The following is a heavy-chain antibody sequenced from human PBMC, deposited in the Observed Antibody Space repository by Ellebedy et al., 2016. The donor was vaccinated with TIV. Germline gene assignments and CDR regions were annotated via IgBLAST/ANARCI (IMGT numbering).Heavy chain of an antibody. D-gene: IGHD3-9*01. CDR1: GFTFDDYA. CDR2: ISWDGGST. CDR3: AKDSYGILTGFSLYYYYMDV. V-gene: IGHV3-43D*03. J-gene: IGHJ6*03. Sequence: GESLKISCAASGFTFDDYAMHWVRQAPGKSLEWVSLISWDGGSTYYADSVEGRFTISRDSSKNSLYLQMNSLRPEDTALYYCAKDSYGILTGFSLYYYYMDVWGKGTTVTVSS.